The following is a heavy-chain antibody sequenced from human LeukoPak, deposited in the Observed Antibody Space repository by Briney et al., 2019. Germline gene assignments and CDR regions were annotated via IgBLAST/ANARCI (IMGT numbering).Heavy chain of an antibody. J-gene: IGHJ5*02. Sequence: GGSLRLSCAASGFSISDYWMNWVRLVPGKGLEWVANINEDGSEAYYVDSVKGRFTISRDNPKNSVSLQMNSLRAEDTALYYCARREWLRHERTGYYAFDAWGQGTLVTVSS. D-gene: IGHD1-26*01. CDR1: GFSISDYW. V-gene: IGHV3-7*01. CDR2: INEDGSEA. CDR3: ARREWLRHERTGYYAFDA.